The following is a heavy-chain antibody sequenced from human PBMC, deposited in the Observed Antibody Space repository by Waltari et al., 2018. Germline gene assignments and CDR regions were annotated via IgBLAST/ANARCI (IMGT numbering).Heavy chain of an antibody. Sequence: QVQLVQSGAEVKKPGASVKVSCKASGYTFTSYDINWVRQATGQGLEWMGGMNPNSGNTGYAQKFQGRVTSTRNTSISTAYMELSSLRSEDTAVYYCARKMAAARRFDPWGQGTLVTVSS. J-gene: IGHJ5*02. CDR2: MNPNSGNT. CDR3: ARKMAAARRFDP. V-gene: IGHV1-8*03. CDR1: GYTFTSYD. D-gene: IGHD6-13*01.